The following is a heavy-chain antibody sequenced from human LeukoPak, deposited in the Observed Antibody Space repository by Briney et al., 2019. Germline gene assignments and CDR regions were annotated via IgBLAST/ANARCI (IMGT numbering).Heavy chain of an antibody. CDR2: IYYTGST. D-gene: IGHD6-13*01. CDR1: GGSINSRSYY. Sequence: SETLSLTCTVSGGSINSRSYYWGWVRQPPGKGLEWIGSIYYTGSTYYNPSLKSRVTISIDTSKNQFSLKLSSVTAADTAVYYCARDLSLSIAAAPVAFDIWGQGTMVTVSS. J-gene: IGHJ3*02. V-gene: IGHV4-39*07. CDR3: ARDLSLSIAAAPVAFDI.